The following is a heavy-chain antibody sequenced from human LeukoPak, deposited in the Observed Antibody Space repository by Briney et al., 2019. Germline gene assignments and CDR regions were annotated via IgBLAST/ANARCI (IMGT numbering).Heavy chain of an antibody. CDR3: ARVGSEQYRGAFDI. D-gene: IGHD1/OR15-1a*01. V-gene: IGHV3-7*01. Sequence: GGSLRLSCVGSEFTFSSYWMTWVRQAQGDGLEWVANINQDGSETHYVDSVEGRFTISRDNARNSLFLQLNILRAEDTALYYCARVGSEQYRGAFDIWGRGTMVTVSS. CDR1: EFTFSSYW. J-gene: IGHJ3*02. CDR2: INQDGSET.